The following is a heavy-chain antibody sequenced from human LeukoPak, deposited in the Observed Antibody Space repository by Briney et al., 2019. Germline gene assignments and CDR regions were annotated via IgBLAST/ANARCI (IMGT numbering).Heavy chain of an antibody. J-gene: IGHJ4*02. Sequence: GGSLRLSCAASGLTFSTAWMAWVRQAPGKGLEWVGRIRRQTYGGTTDYGAPVKGRFTISRDNSKNTLFLQMDTVKTEDTAIYYCLKAFHSASSGDYWGQGTLVTVSS. CDR2: IRRQTYGGTT. D-gene: IGHD3-22*01. V-gene: IGHV3-15*01. CDR3: LKAFHSASSGDY. CDR1: GLTFSTAW.